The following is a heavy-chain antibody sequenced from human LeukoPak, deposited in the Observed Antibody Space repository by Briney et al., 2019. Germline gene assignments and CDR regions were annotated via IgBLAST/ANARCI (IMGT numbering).Heavy chain of an antibody. D-gene: IGHD3-3*01. J-gene: IGHJ4*02. CDR3: ARSATIFGTPDY. Sequence: GGSLRLSCAASGFPVSSNYMSWVPQAPGKGLEWVSVIYSGGSTYYADSVKGRFTTSRDNAKNSLYLQMSSLRAEDTAVYYCARSATIFGTPDYWGQGTLVTVSS. V-gene: IGHV3-66*01. CDR1: GFPVSSNY. CDR2: IYSGGST.